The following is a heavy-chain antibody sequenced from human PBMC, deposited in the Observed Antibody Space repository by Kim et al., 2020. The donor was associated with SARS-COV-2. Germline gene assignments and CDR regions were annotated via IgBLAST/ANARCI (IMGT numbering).Heavy chain of an antibody. CDR1: GFTFSDYY. Sequence: GGSLRLSCAASGFTFSDYYMSWIRQAPGKGLEWVSYISSSSSYTNYADSVKGRFTISRDNAKNSLYLQMNSLRAEDTAVYYCARLFQQLAQGYFDYWGQGTLVTVSS. J-gene: IGHJ4*02. D-gene: IGHD6-13*01. CDR2: ISSSSSYT. V-gene: IGHV3-11*03. CDR3: ARLFQQLAQGYFDY.